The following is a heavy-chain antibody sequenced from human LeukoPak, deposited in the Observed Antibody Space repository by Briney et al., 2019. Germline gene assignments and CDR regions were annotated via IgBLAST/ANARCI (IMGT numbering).Heavy chain of an antibody. Sequence: ASVKVSCKASGYTFTGYYMHWVRQTPGRGLEWMGWINPNTGATKNAQKFQGRVTMTRDTYISTAYMELSRLTSDDTAIYYCARTPYGSGSIGWFDPWGQGTLVTVSS. J-gene: IGHJ5*02. CDR2: INPNTGAT. CDR1: GYTFTGYY. V-gene: IGHV1-2*02. CDR3: ARTPYGSGSIGWFDP. D-gene: IGHD3-10*01.